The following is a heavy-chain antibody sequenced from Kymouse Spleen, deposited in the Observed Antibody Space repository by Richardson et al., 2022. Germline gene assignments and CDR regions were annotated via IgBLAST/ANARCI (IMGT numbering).Heavy chain of an antibody. V-gene: IGHV3-21*03. J-gene: IGHJ5*02. CDR2: ISSSSSYI. Sequence: EVQLVESGGGLVKPGGSLRLSCAASGFTFSSYSMNWVRQAPGKGLEWVSSISSSSSYIYYADSVKGRFTISRDNAKNSLYLQMNSLRAEDTAVYYCASYSSSSGWFDPWGQGTLVTVSS. CDR1: GFTFSSYS. CDR3: ASYSSSSGWFDP. D-gene: IGHD6-6*01.